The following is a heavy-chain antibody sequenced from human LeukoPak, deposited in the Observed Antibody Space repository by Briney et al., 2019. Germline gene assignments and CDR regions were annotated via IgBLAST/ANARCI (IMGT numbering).Heavy chain of an antibody. CDR2: IKEDGSGK. CDR3: ARDPCPDY. Sequence: GGSLRLSCSASGFTFSNYWMSWVRQAPGKGLEWVANIKEDGSGKYYVDSVKGRFTISRDNAKNSLYLQMNGLRDEDTAVYYCARDPCPDYWGQGTLVIVSS. J-gene: IGHJ4*02. V-gene: IGHV3-7*01. CDR1: GFTFSNYW.